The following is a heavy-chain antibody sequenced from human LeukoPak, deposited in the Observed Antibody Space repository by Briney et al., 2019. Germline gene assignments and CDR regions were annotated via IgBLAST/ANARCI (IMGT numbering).Heavy chain of an antibody. Sequence: QAGGSLSLSCAASGFTVSRNYMSWVRQAPGKGLEWASVIYSGGSTYYADSVKGRFTISRDNSKNTLYLQMNSLRAEDTAVYYCAREALWAYYFDYWGQGTLVTVSS. V-gene: IGHV3-66*01. D-gene: IGHD3-10*01. CDR3: AREALWAYYFDY. CDR1: GFTVSRNY. J-gene: IGHJ4*02. CDR2: IYSGGST.